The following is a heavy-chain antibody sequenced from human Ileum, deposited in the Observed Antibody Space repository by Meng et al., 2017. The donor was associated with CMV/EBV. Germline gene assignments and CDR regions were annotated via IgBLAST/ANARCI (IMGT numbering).Heavy chain of an antibody. Sequence: QVQLQGSGPGLVKPSETLSLTCTVSGDSMRSYCWSWIRQPPGKGLEWIGYMCYNGDTNYNPSLRSRVTISGDTSKNQFSLKLSSVTAADTAVYYCALRGSAAGTFQYWGQGTLVTVSS. D-gene: IGHD6-13*01. V-gene: IGHV4-59*01. CDR3: ALRGSAAGTFQY. CDR1: GDSMRSYC. J-gene: IGHJ1*01. CDR2: MCYNGDT.